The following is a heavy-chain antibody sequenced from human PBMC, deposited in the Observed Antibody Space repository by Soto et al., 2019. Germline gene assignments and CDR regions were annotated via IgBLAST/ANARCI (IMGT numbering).Heavy chain of an antibody. Sequence: QITLQESAPVLVRPTEPLMLTCTYSDFSLSTSGVGVGWVRQPPGKALEWLAVIYWDDDKRYMPSLQNSLTIPKDTYRHQVVVAMTHMPPMDTGTYDWARRLPQSSNSCDSGAFDIWGQGTVVAVS. CDR3: ARRLPQSSNSCDSGAFDI. CDR2: IYWDDDK. V-gene: IGHV2-5*02. J-gene: IGHJ3*02. CDR1: DFSLSTSGVG. D-gene: IGHD2-21*02.